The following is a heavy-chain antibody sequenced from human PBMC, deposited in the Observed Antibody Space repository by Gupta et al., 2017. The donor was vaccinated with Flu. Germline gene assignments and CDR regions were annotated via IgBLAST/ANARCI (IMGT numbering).Heavy chain of an antibody. Sequence: QVQLVEFGGGVVQPGRSLRLSCVVSGFTFSYHGVHWVRQAPGKGLEWVAVMAYDANKEYYIDSVKGRFTISRDKNTLYLEMNNLRPDDTAVYYCAKGFRDDYRGVFDGFDMWGQGTLVTVSS. D-gene: IGHD5-24*01. CDR2: MAYDANKE. V-gene: IGHV3-30*18. CDR1: GFTFSYHG. CDR3: AKGFRDDYRGVFDGFDM. J-gene: IGHJ3*02.